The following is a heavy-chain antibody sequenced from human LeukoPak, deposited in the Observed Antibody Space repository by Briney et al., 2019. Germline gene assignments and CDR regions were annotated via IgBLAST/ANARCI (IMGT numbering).Heavy chain of an antibody. J-gene: IGHJ4*02. V-gene: IGHV3-53*01. CDR2: IYSGGST. D-gene: IGHD3-22*01. CDR3: ARGGITMIVPIL. CDR1: GFTVSSNY. Sequence: PGGSLRLSCAASGFTVSSNYMSWVRQAPGKGLEWVSIIYSGGSTYYADSVKGRFTISRDNSKNTLYLQMNSLRAEDTAVYYCARGGITMIVPILWDQGTLVTVSS.